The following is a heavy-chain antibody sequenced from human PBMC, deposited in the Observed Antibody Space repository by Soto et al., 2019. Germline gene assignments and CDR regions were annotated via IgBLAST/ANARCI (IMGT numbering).Heavy chain of an antibody. CDR1: GYKFSNYW. CDR2: IYAGDPDT. J-gene: IGHJ6*02. D-gene: IGHD2-21*01. CDR3: ARSEGISAYYYGSDV. V-gene: IGHV5-51*01. Sequence: GESLKISCKGSGYKFSNYWIGWVRQRPGKGLEWVGIIYAGDPDTRYSPSFQGQVTISADKSISTAYLQWSSLQDSDTAMYFCARSEGISAYYYGSDVWGQGTTVTAP.